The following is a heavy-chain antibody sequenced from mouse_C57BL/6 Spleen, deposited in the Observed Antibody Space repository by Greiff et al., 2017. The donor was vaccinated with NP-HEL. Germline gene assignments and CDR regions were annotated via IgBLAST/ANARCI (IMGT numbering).Heavy chain of an antibody. CDR3: AYYYGNYAMDY. D-gene: IGHD1-1*01. V-gene: IGHV5-12*01. CDR1: GFTFSDYY. J-gene: IGHJ4*01. Sequence: EVNVVESGGGLVQPGGSLKLSCAASGFTFSDYYMYWVRQTPEKRLEWVAYISNGGGSTYYPDTVKGRFTISRDNAKNTLYLQMSRLKSEDTAMYYCAYYYGNYAMDYWGQGTSVTVSS. CDR2: ISNGGGST.